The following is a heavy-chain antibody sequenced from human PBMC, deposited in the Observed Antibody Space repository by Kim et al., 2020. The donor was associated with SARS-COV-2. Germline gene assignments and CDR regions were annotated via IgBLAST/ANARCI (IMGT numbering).Heavy chain of an antibody. J-gene: IGHJ4*02. CDR3: ANLDY. CDR2: IGGDGGTT. V-gene: IGHV3-23*01. Sequence: IGGDGGTTCYADSVKGRFTISRDHSKNPLYLQMNSLRAEDTAVYYCANLDYWGQGTLVTVSS.